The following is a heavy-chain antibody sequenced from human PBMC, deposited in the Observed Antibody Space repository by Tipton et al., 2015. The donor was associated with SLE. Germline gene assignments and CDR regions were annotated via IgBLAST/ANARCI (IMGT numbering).Heavy chain of an antibody. V-gene: IGHV4-30-4*01. CDR1: GDSISSGDYS. CDR2: ISYSGST. CDR3: ARAKTYYYDSSGYYYYFDY. J-gene: IGHJ4*02. Sequence: TLSLTCTVSGDSISSGDYSWSWIRQSPGRGLEWIGYISYSGSTLYNPSLKSRVTISVDTSKNQFSLKLSSVTAADTAVYYCARAKTYYYDSSGYYYYFDYWGQGTLVTVSS. D-gene: IGHD3-22*01.